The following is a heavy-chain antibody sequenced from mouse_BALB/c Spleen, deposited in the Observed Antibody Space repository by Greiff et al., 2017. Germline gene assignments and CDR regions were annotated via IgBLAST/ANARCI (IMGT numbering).Heavy chain of an antibody. CDR2: ISSGGST. V-gene: IGHV5-6-5*01. CDR3: ASGNYDLYDYAMDY. J-gene: IGHJ4*01. Sequence: DVKLVESGGGLVKPGGSLKLSCAASGFTFSSYAMSWVRQTPEKRLEWVASISSGGSTYYPDSVKGRFTIFRDNARDILYLQMSSLRSADTAMYYGASGNYDLYDYAMDYWGQGTSVTVSS. D-gene: IGHD2-4*01. CDR1: GFTFSSYA.